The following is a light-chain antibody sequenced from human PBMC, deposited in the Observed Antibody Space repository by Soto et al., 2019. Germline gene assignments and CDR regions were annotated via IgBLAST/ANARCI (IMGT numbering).Light chain of an antibody. CDR2: DND. CDR3: AAWDDTQLGHVV. V-gene: IGLV1-44*01. Sequence: QSVLTQPPSASGTPGQRVTISCSGDRSNIGSNSVNWYQQLPGAAPRPLIYDNDQRPSGVPARFSGSKSGTSASLAISGLQSEDEADYYCAAWDDTQLGHVVFGGGTKLTVL. J-gene: IGLJ2*01. CDR1: RSNIGSNS.